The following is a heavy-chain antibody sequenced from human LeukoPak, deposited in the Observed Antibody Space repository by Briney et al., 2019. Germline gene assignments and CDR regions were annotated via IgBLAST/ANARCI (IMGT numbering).Heavy chain of an antibody. J-gene: IGHJ4*02. CDR3: ARGNHNFGNLALFDY. CDR1: GFTFSTYG. CDR2: IRYDGSNK. Sequence: PGGSLRLSCAASGFTFSTYGMHWVRQAPGKGLEWVAFIRYDGSNKYYADSVKGRFTISRDNSKNTLYLQMNSLRAEDTAVYYCARGNHNFGNLALFDYWGQGTLVTVSS. D-gene: IGHD1-14*01. V-gene: IGHV3-30*02.